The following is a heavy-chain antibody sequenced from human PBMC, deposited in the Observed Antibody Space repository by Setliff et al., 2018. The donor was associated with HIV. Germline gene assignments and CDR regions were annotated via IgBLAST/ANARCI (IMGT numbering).Heavy chain of an antibody. V-gene: IGHV4-61*05. Sequence: PSETLSLTCTVSGGSISSSSYYWSWIRQPPGKGLEWIGDISTFRGTNYSPSLQSRVTISMDTSKNQLSLNLSSATAADTAVYYCAIAYYGSGSHNAFDIWGQGTMVTVSS. D-gene: IGHD3-10*01. CDR1: GGSISSSSYY. J-gene: IGHJ3*02. CDR2: ISTFRGT. CDR3: AIAYYGSGSHNAFDI.